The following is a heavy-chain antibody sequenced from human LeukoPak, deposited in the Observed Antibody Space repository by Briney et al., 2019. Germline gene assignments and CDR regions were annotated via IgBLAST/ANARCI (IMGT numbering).Heavy chain of an antibody. CDR3: ARGHRNMIIAVAGGYLDY. Sequence: SQTLSLTCTVSGASINSGGYYWSWIRQHPGKGLEWIGYIYYSGGTYYNPSLKSRVTISVDTSKNQFSLKLSSVTAADTAVYYCARGHRNMIIAVAGGYLDYWGQGTLVTVSS. D-gene: IGHD6-19*01. J-gene: IGHJ4*02. CDR2: IYYSGGT. CDR1: GASINSGGYY. V-gene: IGHV4-31*03.